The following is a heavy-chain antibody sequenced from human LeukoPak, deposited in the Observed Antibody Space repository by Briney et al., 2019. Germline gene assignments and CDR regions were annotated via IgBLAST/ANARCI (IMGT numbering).Heavy chain of an antibody. J-gene: IGHJ3*02. CDR2: ISSSSSTI. CDR1: GFTFSSYS. D-gene: IGHD3-10*01. CDR3: AKDYGSGRRAFDI. V-gene: IGHV3-48*01. Sequence: GGSLRLSCAASGFTFSSYSMNWVRQAPGKGLEWVSYISSSSSTIYYADSVKGRFTISRDNSKNTLYLQMDSLRAEDTAVYYCAKDYGSGRRAFDIWGQGTMVTVSS.